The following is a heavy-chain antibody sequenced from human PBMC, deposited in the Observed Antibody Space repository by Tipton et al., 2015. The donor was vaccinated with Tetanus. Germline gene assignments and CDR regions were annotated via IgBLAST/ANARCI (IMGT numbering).Heavy chain of an antibody. CDR2: LWYDGVNQ. V-gene: IGHV3-33*01. CDR3: AGGAGGVVGRRAYWGATNR. J-gene: IGHJ5*02. Sequence: SLRLSCAASGFPLSNYGTHWVRQAPGKGLEWVAVLWYDGVNQFYADSVKGRFTISRDNSKNMVFLQMNSLRAEDTAVYYCAGGAGGVVGRRAYWGATNRWGQGTLVTVSS. CDR1: GFPLSNYG. D-gene: IGHD1-26*01.